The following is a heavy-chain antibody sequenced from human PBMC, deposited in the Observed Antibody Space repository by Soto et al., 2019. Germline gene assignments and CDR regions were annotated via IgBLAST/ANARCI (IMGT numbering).Heavy chain of an antibody. D-gene: IGHD3-3*01. Sequence: ASVKVSCKASGYTFTSYDINWVRQATGQGLEWMGWMNPNSGNTGYAQKFQGRVTMTRNTSISTAYMELSSLRSEDTAVYYCAEVRGLRFFWGGGCYRKLFGPRGQGNPVT. CDR3: AEVRGLRFFWGGGCYRKLFGP. V-gene: IGHV1-8*01. CDR1: GYTFTSYD. CDR2: MNPNSGNT. J-gene: IGHJ5*01.